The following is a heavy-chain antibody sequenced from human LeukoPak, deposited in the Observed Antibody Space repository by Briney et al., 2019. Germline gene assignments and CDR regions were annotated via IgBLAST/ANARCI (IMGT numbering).Heavy chain of an antibody. CDR3: ARDSGYSSSWYFDY. J-gene: IGHJ4*02. D-gene: IGHD6-13*01. V-gene: IGHV3-53*01. CDR2: IYSGGST. CDR1: GFTVSDNY. Sequence: GGSLRLSCAASGFTVSDNYMSWDRQAPGKGLEWVSIIYSGGSTYYADSVKGRFTISRDNSKNTLFLQMNSLRAEDTAVYYCARDSGYSSSWYFDYWGQGTLVTVSS.